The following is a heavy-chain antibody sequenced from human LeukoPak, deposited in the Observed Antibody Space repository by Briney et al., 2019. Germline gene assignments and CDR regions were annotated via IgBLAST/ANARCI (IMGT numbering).Heavy chain of an antibody. CDR1: GGSISRYY. CDR3: TRGSIAYYYMDV. J-gene: IGHJ6*03. V-gene: IGHV4-59*01. CDR2: IYYSGST. Sequence: SETLSLTCTVSGGSISRYYWSWIRQPPGKGLEWIGNIYYSGSTNYNPSLKSRVTISVDTSKNQFSLKLSSVTAADTAVYYCTRGSIAYYYMDVWGKGTTVTISS. D-gene: IGHD3-22*01.